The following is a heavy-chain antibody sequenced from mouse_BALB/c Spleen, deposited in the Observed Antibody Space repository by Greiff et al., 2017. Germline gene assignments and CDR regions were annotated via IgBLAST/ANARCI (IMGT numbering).Heavy chain of an antibody. V-gene: IGHV14-3*02. CDR1: GFNIKDTY. J-gene: IGHJ2*01. CDR3: ARRGTTVFDY. CDR2: IDPANGNT. Sequence: VQLQQSGAELVKPGASVKLSCTASGFNIKDTYMHWVKQRPEQGLEWIGRIDPANGNTKYDPKFQCKTTITADTSSNTTYLQRSSLTSGDTAVYYCARRGTTVFDYWGQGTTRTVSS. D-gene: IGHD1-1*01.